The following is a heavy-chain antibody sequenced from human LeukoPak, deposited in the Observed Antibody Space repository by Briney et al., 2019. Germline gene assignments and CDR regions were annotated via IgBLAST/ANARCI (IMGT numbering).Heavy chain of an antibody. CDR2: IYYSGST. CDR1: GGSISSYY. J-gene: IGHJ5*02. Sequence: SSETLSLTCTVSGGSISSYYWSWIRQPPGKGLEWIGYIYYSGSTNYNPSLKSRVTISVDTSKNQFSLKLSSVTAADTAVYYRARHVEAINWFDPWGQGTLVTVSS. V-gene: IGHV4-59*08. CDR3: ARHVEAINWFDP.